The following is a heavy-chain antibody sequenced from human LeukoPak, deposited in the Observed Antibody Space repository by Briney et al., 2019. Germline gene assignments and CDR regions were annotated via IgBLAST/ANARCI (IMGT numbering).Heavy chain of an antibody. CDR1: GFTFSSHA. V-gene: IGHV3-23*01. CDR3: AKDTRYYYDSSGYYPFDY. Sequence: GGSLRLSCAASGFTFSSHAMSWVRQAPGKGLEWVSAISGSGGSTYYADSVKGRFTISRDNSKNTLYLQMNSLRAEDTAVYYCAKDTRYYYDSSGYYPFDYWGQGTLVTVSS. J-gene: IGHJ4*02. CDR2: ISGSGGST. D-gene: IGHD3-22*01.